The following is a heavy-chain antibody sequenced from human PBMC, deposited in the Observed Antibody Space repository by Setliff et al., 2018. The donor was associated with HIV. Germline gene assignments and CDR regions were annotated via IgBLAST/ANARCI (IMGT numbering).Heavy chain of an antibody. Sequence: SETLSLTCTVSGGSISSGSYYWSWIRQPAGKGLEWIGRIYTSGSTNYNPSLKSRVTISVDTSKNQFSLKLRYVTAADTAVYYCARETYYYDNPQYYYYYIDVWGKGTAVTVSS. V-gene: IGHV4-61*02. D-gene: IGHD3-22*01. CDR2: IYTSGST. CDR1: GGSISSGSYY. J-gene: IGHJ6*03. CDR3: ARETYYYDNPQYYYYYIDV.